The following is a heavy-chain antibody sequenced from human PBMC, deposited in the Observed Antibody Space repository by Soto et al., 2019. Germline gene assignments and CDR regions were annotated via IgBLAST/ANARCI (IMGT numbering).Heavy chain of an antibody. CDR3: AKDAVSYNGKWDWFDS. J-gene: IGHJ5*01. CDR2: IGGSNTDR. Sequence: DVQLLQSGGGRVQPGGSLTLSCAASRFIFSDYAMNWVRQAPGKGLEWVSSIGGSNTDRYYADSVKGRFIISRDNSKNTMYLQMNSLRDDDTAVYYCAKDAVSYNGKWDWFDSWGQGTLVTVSS. D-gene: IGHD1-26*01. V-gene: IGHV3-23*01. CDR1: RFIFSDYA.